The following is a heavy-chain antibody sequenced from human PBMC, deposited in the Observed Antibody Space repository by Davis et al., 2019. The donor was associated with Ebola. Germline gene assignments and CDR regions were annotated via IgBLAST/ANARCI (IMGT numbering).Heavy chain of an antibody. Sequence: GESLKISCAASGFTFSSYAMRWVRQAPGKGLEWVSAISGSGGSTYYADSVKGRFTISRDNSKNTLYLQMNSLRAEDTAVYYCAKDKATVGFYWGQGTLVTVS. CDR2: ISGSGGST. D-gene: IGHD4-23*01. CDR1: GFTFSSYA. CDR3: AKDKATVGFY. V-gene: IGHV3-23*01. J-gene: IGHJ4*02.